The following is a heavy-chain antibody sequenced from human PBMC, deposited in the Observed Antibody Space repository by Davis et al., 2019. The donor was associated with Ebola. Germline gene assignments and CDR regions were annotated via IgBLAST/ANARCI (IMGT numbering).Heavy chain of an antibody. Sequence: PSETLSLTCTVSGGSISSDDYFWNWIRQHPGKGLEWIGYISYSGSTYSNPSLKSRLTISLDTSQAHFSLQLRSVTAADTAVYYCARSPYQLFLRGFDPWGQGILVTVSS. CDR3: ARSPYQLFLRGFDP. D-gene: IGHD1-1*01. V-gene: IGHV4-31*03. CDR1: GGSISSDDYF. J-gene: IGHJ5*02. CDR2: ISYSGST.